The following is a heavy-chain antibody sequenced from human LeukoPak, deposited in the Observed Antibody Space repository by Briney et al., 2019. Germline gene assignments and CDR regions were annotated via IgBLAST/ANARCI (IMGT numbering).Heavy chain of an antibody. D-gene: IGHD3-10*01. CDR2: ISGSGGST. J-gene: IGHJ6*03. CDR3: AKCGVLLWFGEFPYYMDV. Sequence: PGGSLRLSCAASGFTFSSYAMSWVRQAPGKGLEWVSAISGSGGSTYYADSVKGRFTISRDNSKNTLYLQMNSLRAEDTAVYYCAKCGVLLWFGEFPYYMDVWGKGTTVTVSS. V-gene: IGHV3-23*01. CDR1: GFTFSSYA.